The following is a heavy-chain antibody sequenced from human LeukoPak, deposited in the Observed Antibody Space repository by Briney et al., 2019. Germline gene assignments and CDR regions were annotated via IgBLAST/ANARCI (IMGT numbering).Heavy chain of an antibody. CDR3: AHSDFDFWSGYPRRFDY. D-gene: IGHD3-3*01. CDR1: GFSLSTSGVG. CDR2: IYWNDDK. J-gene: IGHJ4*02. Sequence: SGPTLVKPTQTLTLTCTFSGFSLSTSGVGVGWIRQPPGKALEWLALIYWNDDKRYSPSLKSRLTITKDTSKNQVVLTMTNMDPVDTATYYCAHSDFDFWSGYPRRFDYWGRGTLVTVSS. V-gene: IGHV2-5*01.